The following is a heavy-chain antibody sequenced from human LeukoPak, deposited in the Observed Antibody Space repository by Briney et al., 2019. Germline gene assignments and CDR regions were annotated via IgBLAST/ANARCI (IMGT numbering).Heavy chain of an antibody. V-gene: IGHV3-23*01. J-gene: IGHJ6*03. D-gene: IGHD5-12*01. CDR3: ATGYSGYHSNYYYMDV. CDR1: GFTFSSYA. Sequence: GGSLRLSCAASGFTFSSYAMSWVRQAPGKGLEWVSAISGSGGSTYYADSVKGRFTISRDNSKNSLYLQMNSLRAEDTAVYYCATGYSGYHSNYYYMDVWGKGTTVTASS. CDR2: ISGSGGST.